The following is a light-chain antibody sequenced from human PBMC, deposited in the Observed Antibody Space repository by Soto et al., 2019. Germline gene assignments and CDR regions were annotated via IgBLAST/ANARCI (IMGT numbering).Light chain of an antibody. CDR2: AVS. CDR1: QSVRSGY. CDR3: QQYNSWPPIT. V-gene: IGKV3-20*01. Sequence: EIVLTQSPGTLSFSPVERATLSCRASQSVRSGYFAWYQQKPGRAPRLLIFAVSSRATRIPDRFSGSGSGTEFTLTISSLQSEDFAVYYCQQYNSWPPITFGQGTRLEIK. J-gene: IGKJ5*01.